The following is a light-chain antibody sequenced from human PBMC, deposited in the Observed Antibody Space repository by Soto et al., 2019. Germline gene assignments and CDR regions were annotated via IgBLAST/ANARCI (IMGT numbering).Light chain of an antibody. J-gene: IGKJ4*01. Sequence: IVLTKSPGTLSLSPGERATLSCRASQSVSSNYLAWYQQKPGQAPRLLIYGASSRATGVPDRFSGSGSGTEFTLTISSLQSEDLAVYYCQQYNNWPLTFGGGTKVDIK. CDR2: GAS. V-gene: IGKV3D-15*01. CDR1: QSVSSN. CDR3: QQYNNWPLT.